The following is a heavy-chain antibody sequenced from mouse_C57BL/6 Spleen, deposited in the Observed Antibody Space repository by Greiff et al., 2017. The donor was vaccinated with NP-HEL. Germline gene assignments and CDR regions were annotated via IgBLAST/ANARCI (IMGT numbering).Heavy chain of an antibody. Sequence: QVQLQQPGAELVRPGSSVKLSCKASGYTFTSYWMDWVKQRPGQGLEWIGNIYPSDSETHYNQKFKDKATLTVDKSSSTAYMQLSSLTSEDSAVYYCARSWDYPLFAYWGQGTLVTVSA. V-gene: IGHV1-61*01. CDR1: GYTFTSYW. CDR2: IYPSDSET. D-gene: IGHD2-4*01. J-gene: IGHJ3*01. CDR3: ARSWDYPLFAY.